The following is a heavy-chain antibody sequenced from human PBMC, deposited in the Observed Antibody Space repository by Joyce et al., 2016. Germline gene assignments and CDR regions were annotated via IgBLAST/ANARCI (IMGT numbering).Heavy chain of an antibody. D-gene: IGHD2-15*01. Sequence: QVQLQESGPGLVKPSGTLSLSCAVSGDSITSHDWWSWVRQPPGKGLEWIGEIHHSGATNYNPSLKSRLTISVHKSENQVSLNLNSVTAADTAIYYCARNGWYCLDYWGQGTLVIVSS. CDR1: GDSITSHDW. CDR2: IHHSGAT. V-gene: IGHV4-4*02. CDR3: ARNGWYCLDY. J-gene: IGHJ4*02.